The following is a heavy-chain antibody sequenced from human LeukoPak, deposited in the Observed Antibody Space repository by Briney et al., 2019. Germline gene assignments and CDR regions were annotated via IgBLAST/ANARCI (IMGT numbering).Heavy chain of an antibody. Sequence: PGGSLRLSCAASGSSLSNTWMTWVRQAPGKGLEWVGRVRSMIDGGIIDYAAPVKGRFTISRDDSKDTLYLQMSSLKIEDTAVYYCSTELLFLGATEYWGQGTLVTVSS. V-gene: IGHV3-15*01. CDR2: VRSMIDGGII. CDR3: STELLFLGATEY. J-gene: IGHJ4*02. D-gene: IGHD3-10*01. CDR1: GSSLSNTW.